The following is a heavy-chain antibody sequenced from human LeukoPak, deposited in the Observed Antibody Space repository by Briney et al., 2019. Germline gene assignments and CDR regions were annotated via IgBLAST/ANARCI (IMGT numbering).Heavy chain of an antibody. CDR3: ASAAGWELGY. CDR1: GSTFSRYW. Sequence: PGGSLRLSCAASGSTFSRYWMSWVRQTPEKGLEWVANIKQDGSEKNYVDSVKGRFTISRDNAKNSLYLQMNSLRGEDTAVYYCASAAGWELGYWGQGTLVTVSS. V-gene: IGHV3-7*01. J-gene: IGHJ4*02. CDR2: IKQDGSEK. D-gene: IGHD3-10*01.